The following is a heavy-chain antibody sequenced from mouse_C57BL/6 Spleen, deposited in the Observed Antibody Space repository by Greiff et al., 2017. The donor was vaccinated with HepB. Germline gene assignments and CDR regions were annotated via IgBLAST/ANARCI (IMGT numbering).Heavy chain of an antibody. V-gene: IGHV3-6*01. CDR2: ISYDGSN. D-gene: IGHD2-3*01. J-gene: IGHJ2*01. CDR1: GYSITSGYY. CDR3: ARDRGWLLDY. Sequence: EVQLQESGPGLVKPSQSLSLTCSVTGYSITSGYYWNWIRQFPGNKLEWMGYISYDGSNNYNPSLKNRISITRDTSKNQFFLKLNSVTTEDTATYYCARDRGWLLDYWGQGTTLTVSS.